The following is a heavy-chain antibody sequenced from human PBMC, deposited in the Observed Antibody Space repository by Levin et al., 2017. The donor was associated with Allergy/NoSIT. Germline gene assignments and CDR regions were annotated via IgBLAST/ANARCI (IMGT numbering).Heavy chain of an antibody. Sequence: LAGGSLRLSCAASGFTFSNHWMHWVRQVPGKGLVWVSRITSDGRDTKYADSVMGRFTISRDNARNTLHLQMNSLRAEDTAVYYCARGDCSSTSCLAYWGQGTLVTVSS. D-gene: IGHD2-2*01. V-gene: IGHV3-74*03. CDR2: ITSDGRDT. J-gene: IGHJ4*02. CDR3: ARGDCSSTSCLAY. CDR1: GFTFSNHW.